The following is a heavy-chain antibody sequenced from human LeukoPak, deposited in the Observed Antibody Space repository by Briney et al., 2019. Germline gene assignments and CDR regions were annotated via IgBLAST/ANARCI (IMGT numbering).Heavy chain of an antibody. Sequence: ASVKVSCKASGYTFTSYGMSWVRQAPGQGLEWMGWISAYNGNTSYAQKLQGRVTITTDESTSTAYMELSSLRSEDTAVYYCARDTREYSSSSTRGYYYMDVWGKGTTVTVSS. V-gene: IGHV1-18*01. CDR1: GYTFTSYG. D-gene: IGHD6-6*01. CDR2: ISAYNGNT. J-gene: IGHJ6*03. CDR3: ARDTREYSSSSTRGYYYMDV.